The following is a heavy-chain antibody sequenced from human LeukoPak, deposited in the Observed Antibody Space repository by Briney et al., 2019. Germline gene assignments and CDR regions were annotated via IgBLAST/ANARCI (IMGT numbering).Heavy chain of an antibody. Sequence: GGSLRLSCAASGFTFSDYYMSWIRQAPGKGLEWVSFISVRGDTIFYTDSVKGRFTISRDNAKNSMYLQMNSLRAEDMALYYCARVRVRNIVVVPAAIHGYWGQGTLVTVSS. J-gene: IGHJ4*02. CDR2: ISVRGDTI. V-gene: IGHV3-11*01. CDR1: GFTFSDYY. CDR3: ARVRVRNIVVVPAAIHGY. D-gene: IGHD2-2*02.